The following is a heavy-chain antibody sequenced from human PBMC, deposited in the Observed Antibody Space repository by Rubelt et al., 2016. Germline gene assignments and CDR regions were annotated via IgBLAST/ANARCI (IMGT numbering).Heavy chain of an antibody. J-gene: IGHJ4*02. CDR1: GDSVSSNGGA. V-gene: IGHV6-1*01. D-gene: IGHD6-13*01. CDR2: TYYRSKWYN. Sequence: QVQLQQSGPGLVEPSQTLSLTCAISGDSVSSNGGAWNWIRQSPSRGLEWLGRTYYRSKWYNDYAVSVKSRITINPDTSKNPFALPLNSVTPEDTAVYYCAAGTAAAGIPDWGQGTLVTVSS. CDR3: AAGTAAAGIPD.